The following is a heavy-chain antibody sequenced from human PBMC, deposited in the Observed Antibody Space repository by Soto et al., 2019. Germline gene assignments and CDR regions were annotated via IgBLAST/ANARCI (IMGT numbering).Heavy chain of an antibody. CDR1: GGTFSSYA. D-gene: IGHD6-13*01. V-gene: IGHV1-69*12. Sequence: QVQLVQSGAEVKKPGSSVKVSCKASGGTFSSYAISWVRQAPGQGLEWMGGIIPIFGTANYAQKFQGRVTITAEESTSTAYMGLSSLRSEDTAVYCCAREGTAAAGLDYWGQGTLVTVSS. J-gene: IGHJ4*02. CDR3: AREGTAAAGLDY. CDR2: IIPIFGTA.